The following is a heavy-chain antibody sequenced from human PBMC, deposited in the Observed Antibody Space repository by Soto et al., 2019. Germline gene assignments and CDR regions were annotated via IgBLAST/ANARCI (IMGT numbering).Heavy chain of an antibody. D-gene: IGHD2-2*01. V-gene: IGHV3-15*01. Sequence: GGSLRLSCAASGFTFSNAWMSWVRQAPGKGLEWVGRIKSKTYGGTTDYAAPVKGRFTISRDDSNNTLYLQMNSLKTEDTAVYYCTTDLFGVVVPPLLASFDYWGQGTLVTVSS. CDR3: TTDLFGVVVPPLLASFDY. CDR1: GFTFSNAW. J-gene: IGHJ4*02. CDR2: IKSKTYGGTT.